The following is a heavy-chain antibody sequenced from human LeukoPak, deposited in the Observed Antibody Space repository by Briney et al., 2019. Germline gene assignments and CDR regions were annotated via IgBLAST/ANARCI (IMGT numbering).Heavy chain of an antibody. J-gene: IGHJ6*02. CDR2: IYYNGST. Sequence: SETLSLTCTVSGGSISSYYWSWIRQPPGKGLEWIGYIYYNGSTNYNPSLKSRVTISVDTSKNQFSLKLSSVTAADTAVYYCARSDGYSGYDFMIYYYYGMDVWGQGTTVTVSS. CDR1: GGSISSYY. D-gene: IGHD5-12*01. CDR3: ARSDGYSGYDFMIYYYYGMDV. V-gene: IGHV4-59*01.